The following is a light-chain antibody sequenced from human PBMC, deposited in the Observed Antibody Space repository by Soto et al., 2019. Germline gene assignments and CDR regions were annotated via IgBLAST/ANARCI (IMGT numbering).Light chain of an antibody. J-gene: IGKJ1*01. Sequence: EIVLTQSPGTLSLSPGERATLSCRASQSVSSSYLAWYQQKPGQAPRLLIYGASSRATGIPDRFSGSGSGTDFTLTICCLEPDDFAVYYCQQYGSSLPWTFGQGTKV. CDR3: QQYGSSLPWT. CDR1: QSVSSSY. CDR2: GAS. V-gene: IGKV3-20*01.